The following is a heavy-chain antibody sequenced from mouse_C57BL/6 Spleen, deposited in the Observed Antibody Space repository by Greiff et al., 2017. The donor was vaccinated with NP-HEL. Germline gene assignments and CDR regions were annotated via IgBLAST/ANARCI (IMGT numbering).Heavy chain of an antibody. V-gene: IGHV1-82*01. D-gene: IGHD2-1*01. J-gene: IGHJ2*01. Sequence: LVESGPELVKPGASVKISCKASGYAFSSSWMNWVKQRPGKGLEWIGRIYPGDGDTNYNGKFKGKATLTADKSSSTAYMQLSSLTSEDSAVYFCARYNYGNYYFDYWGQGTTLTVSS. CDR3: ARYNYGNYYFDY. CDR2: IYPGDGDT. CDR1: GYAFSSSW.